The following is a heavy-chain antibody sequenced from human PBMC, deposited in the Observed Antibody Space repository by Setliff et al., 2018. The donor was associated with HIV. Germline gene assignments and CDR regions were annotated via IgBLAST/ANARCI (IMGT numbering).Heavy chain of an antibody. J-gene: IGHJ4*02. V-gene: IGHV3-48*04. D-gene: IGHD1-1*01. CDR1: GFSFSSYS. CDR3: ARYARVPQF. Sequence: GGSLRLSCGASGFSFSSYSMNWVRQAPGKGLEWVSYISPSSTIIYYPDSVKGRFTISRDTAKNSLYLQMNSLRAEDTAVYYCARYARVPQFWGQGTLVTVS. CDR2: ISPSSTII.